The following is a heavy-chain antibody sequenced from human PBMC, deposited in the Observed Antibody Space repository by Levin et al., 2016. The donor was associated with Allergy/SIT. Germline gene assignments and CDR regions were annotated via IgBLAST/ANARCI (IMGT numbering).Heavy chain of an antibody. CDR3: ARDAYYYDNTGSRAPS. J-gene: IGHJ5*02. V-gene: IGHV4-38-2*02. CDR1: GYPISLGYY. Sequence: SETLSLTCAVFGYPISLGYYWGWIRQPPGKGPEWIGSASRTGNTYYNPSLNSRVTISLDMSKNQLSLKLSSLTAADTAVYYCARDAYYYDNTGSRAPSWGQGVLVTVSS. D-gene: IGHD3-22*01. CDR2: ASRTGNT.